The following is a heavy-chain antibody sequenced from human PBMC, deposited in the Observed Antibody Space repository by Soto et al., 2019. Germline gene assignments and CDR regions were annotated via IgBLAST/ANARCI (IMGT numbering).Heavy chain of an antibody. J-gene: IGHJ3*02. CDR3: PRIQLAPYAFDI. V-gene: IGHV3-11*06. Sequence: QVQLVESGGGMVRPGGSLTLSCAASGFTLSDYFMAWVRQSARQGLERVSSSGSSGGYITYADSGRGRFTISRDNAKSSLYVQMNGLRADATAVYSCPRIQLAPYAFDIWGQGAMVTVSS. D-gene: IGHD1-1*01. CDR2: SGSSGGYI. CDR1: GFTLSDYF.